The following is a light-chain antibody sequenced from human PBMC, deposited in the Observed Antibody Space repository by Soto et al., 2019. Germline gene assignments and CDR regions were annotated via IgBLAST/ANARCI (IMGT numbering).Light chain of an antibody. CDR3: QQYGSSPIT. Sequence: EIVLTQSPGNLSLSPGERATLSCRASQSVTSNKLAWYQQKPGQAPRLLIYDASGRTTGSPDRFSGSGSGADFTLTISRLDPEDFAVYYCQQYGSSPITFGQGTRLEIK. CDR2: DAS. CDR1: QSVTSNK. V-gene: IGKV3-20*01. J-gene: IGKJ5*01.